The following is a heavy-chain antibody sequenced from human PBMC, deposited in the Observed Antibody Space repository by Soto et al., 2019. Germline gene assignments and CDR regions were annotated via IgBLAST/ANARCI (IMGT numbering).Heavy chain of an antibody. CDR3: AREGITIFGVVIYAPIIGY. CDR1: GGSISSYY. CDR2: IYYSGST. J-gene: IGHJ4*02. D-gene: IGHD3-3*01. Sequence: KSSETLSLTCTVSGGSISSYYWSWIRQPPGKGLEWIGYIYYSGSTNYNPSLKSRVTISVDTSKNQFSLKLSPVTAADTAVYYCAREGITIFGVVIYAPIIGYWGQGTLVTVSS. V-gene: IGHV4-59*01.